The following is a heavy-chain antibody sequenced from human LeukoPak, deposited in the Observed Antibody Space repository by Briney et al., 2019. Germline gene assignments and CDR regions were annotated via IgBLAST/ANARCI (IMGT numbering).Heavy chain of an antibody. Sequence: GASLNVSCKASGYTFTGYYMHWVRQAPGQRVEWMGWINPNSGGTNYAQKFQGRVNMTRDTSISTAYMELSRLRSDDTAVYYCARGTATSLIPHYYYYMDVCGKGTTVTISS. V-gene: IGHV1-2*02. CDR3: ARGTATSLIPHYYYYMDV. CDR2: INPNSGGT. D-gene: IGHD1/OR15-1a*01. CDR1: GYTFTGYY. J-gene: IGHJ6*03.